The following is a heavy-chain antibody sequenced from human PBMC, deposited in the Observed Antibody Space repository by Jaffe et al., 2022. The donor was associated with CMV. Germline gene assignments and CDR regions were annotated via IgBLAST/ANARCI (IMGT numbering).Heavy chain of an antibody. CDR1: GFAFGSYG. CDR2: ISSSSETI. CDR3: AKRRDGYMDY. V-gene: IGHV3-48*02. Sequence: EVQLVESGGGLVQPGGSLRLSCAASGFAFGSYGISWVRQTPGKGLEWLSYISSSSETIYYADSVKGRFTISRDNAKNSLYLQMNSLRDEDTAVYYCAKRRDGYMDYWGQGTLVTVSS. J-gene: IGHJ4*02.